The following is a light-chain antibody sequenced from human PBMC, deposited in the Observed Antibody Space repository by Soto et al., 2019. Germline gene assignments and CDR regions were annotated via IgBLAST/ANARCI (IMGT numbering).Light chain of an antibody. CDR2: DAS. J-gene: IGKJ4*01. CDR1: QNINTW. CDR3: QQYDNLPLT. V-gene: IGKV1-33*01. Sequence: DVQMTQSPSTVSASVGERVTITCRASQNINTWLAWYQQKPGKAPKLLIYDASNLETGVPSRFSGSGSGTDFTFTISSLQPEDIATYYCQQYDNLPLTFGGGTKADI.